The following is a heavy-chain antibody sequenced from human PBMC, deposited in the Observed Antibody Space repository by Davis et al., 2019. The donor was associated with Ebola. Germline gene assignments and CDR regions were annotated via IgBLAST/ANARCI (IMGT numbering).Heavy chain of an antibody. CDR3: ARSTIMDV. J-gene: IGHJ6*02. V-gene: IGHV3-30*02. CDR1: GFTFSNYG. D-gene: IGHD1-26*01. CDR2: IRYDGSNK. Sequence: GESLKISCSASGFTFSNYGMHWVRQAPGKGLEWVAFIRYDGSNKYYADSVKGRFTISRDNSKNTLYLQMNSLRAEDTAVYYCARSTIMDVWGQGTTVTVSS.